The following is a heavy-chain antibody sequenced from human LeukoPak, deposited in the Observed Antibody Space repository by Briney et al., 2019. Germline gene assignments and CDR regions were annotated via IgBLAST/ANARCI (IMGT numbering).Heavy chain of an antibody. D-gene: IGHD3-10*01. V-gene: IGHV3-21*01. CDR2: ISSSSSYI. CDR3: AKRGGTYIGFFDY. CDR1: GFTFSSYS. J-gene: IGHJ4*02. Sequence: GGSLRLSCAASGFTFSSYSMNWVRQAPGKGLEWVSSISSSSSYIYYADSVKGRFTISRDNSKNTLYLQMNSLRAEDTAMYYCAKRGGTYIGFFDYWGQGTLVTVSS.